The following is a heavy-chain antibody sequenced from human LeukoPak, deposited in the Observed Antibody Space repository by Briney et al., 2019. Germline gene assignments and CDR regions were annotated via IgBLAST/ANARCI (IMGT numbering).Heavy chain of an antibody. V-gene: IGHV3-21*01. Sequence: GGSLRLSCAASGFTFSSHSMNWVRQAPGKGLEWVSSISSSSIYIYYADSVKGRFTISRDNAKNSLYLQMNSLRAEDTAVYYCARDKGKTLITFDIWGQGTMVTVSS. D-gene: IGHD3-16*01. CDR2: ISSSSIYI. J-gene: IGHJ3*02. CDR1: GFTFSSHS. CDR3: ARDKGKTLITFDI.